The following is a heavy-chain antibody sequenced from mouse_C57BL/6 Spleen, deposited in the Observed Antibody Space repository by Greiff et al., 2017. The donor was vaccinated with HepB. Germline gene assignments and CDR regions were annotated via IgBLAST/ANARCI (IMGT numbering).Heavy chain of an antibody. Sequence: QVHVKQPGAELVMPGASVKLSCKASGYTFTSYWMHWVKQRPGQGLEWIGEIDPSDSYTNYNQKFKGKSTLTVDKSSSTAYMQLSSLTSEDSAVYYCATMVTTGPWYFDVWGTGTTVTVSS. CDR2: IDPSDSYT. D-gene: IGHD2-2*01. CDR1: GYTFTSYW. V-gene: IGHV1-69*01. J-gene: IGHJ1*03. CDR3: ATMVTTGPWYFDV.